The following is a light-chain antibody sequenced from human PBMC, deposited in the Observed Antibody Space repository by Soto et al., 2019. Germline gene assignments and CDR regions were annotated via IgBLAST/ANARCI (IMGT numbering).Light chain of an antibody. V-gene: IGKV3-20*01. CDR2: GAS. Sequence: EIVMTQSPATLSVSPGEGATLSCRASLSVGANLAWYLQKPGQAPRLLIYGASTRATGIPDRFSGSGSGTDFTLTIARLEPGDFAVYYCQQYGNSPQTFGQGTKVDIK. J-gene: IGKJ1*01. CDR1: LSVGAN. CDR3: QQYGNSPQT.